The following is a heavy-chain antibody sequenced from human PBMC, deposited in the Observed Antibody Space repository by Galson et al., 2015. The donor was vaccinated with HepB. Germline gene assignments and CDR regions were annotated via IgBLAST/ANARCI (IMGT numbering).Heavy chain of an antibody. CDR1: GFTFTAYA. CDR3: AKAIWFGDPNMDI. V-gene: IGHV3-23*01. Sequence: SLRLSCAASGFTFTAYAMSWVRQAPGKGLEWVSSLCGSSGNIYYADSVRGRFTISRDTSTNTLFLQMNSLRAEDTALYYCAKAIWFGDPNMDIWGKGTTVTVSS. D-gene: IGHD3-10*01. J-gene: IGHJ6*03. CDR2: LCGSSGNI.